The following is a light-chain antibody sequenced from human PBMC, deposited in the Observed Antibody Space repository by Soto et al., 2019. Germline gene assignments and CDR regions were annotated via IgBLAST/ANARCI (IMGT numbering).Light chain of an antibody. Sequence: DIQMTHSPSSLTASVGDRVTITCQASQDIGKFLNWYQQEPGKAPKLLIYDASDLATGVPSRFSGSGSGTYFTFTISSLQPEDIATYFCQQYGDLQTYTFGQGTKVDIK. CDR3: QQYGDLQTYT. V-gene: IGKV1-33*01. J-gene: IGKJ2*01. CDR2: DAS. CDR1: QDIGKF.